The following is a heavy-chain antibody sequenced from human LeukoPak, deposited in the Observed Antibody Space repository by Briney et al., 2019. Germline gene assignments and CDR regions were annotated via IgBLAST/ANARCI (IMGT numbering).Heavy chain of an antibody. CDR1: GGSISGYC. J-gene: IGHJ4*02. D-gene: IGHD3-10*01. CDR2: IYTSGST. V-gene: IGHV4-4*07. Sequence: PSETLSLTCTVSGGSISGYCWNWIRQPAGRGLEWIGHIYTSGSTKYNPSLKSRVTMSIDTSRDQFSLQVTSVTAADTAVYCCARGSIDGSATYDAVVAYYFDYWGQGTLVTVSS. CDR3: ARGSIDGSATYDAVVAYYFDY.